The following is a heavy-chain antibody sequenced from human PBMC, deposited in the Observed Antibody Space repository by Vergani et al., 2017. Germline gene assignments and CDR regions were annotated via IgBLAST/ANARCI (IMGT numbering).Heavy chain of an antibody. CDR1: GFTFDDYA. D-gene: IGHD6-19*01. CDR2: ISWNSGSI. Sequence: EVQLVESGGGLVQPGRSLRLSCAASGFTFDDYAMHWVRQAPGKGLEWVSGISWNSGSIGYADSVKGRFTISGDNATHSLYLQMNSLRAEDTALYYCAKDPKRSSGWYGQGAFDIWGQGTMVTVSS. CDR3: AKDPKRSSGWYGQGAFDI. J-gene: IGHJ3*02. V-gene: IGHV3-9*01.